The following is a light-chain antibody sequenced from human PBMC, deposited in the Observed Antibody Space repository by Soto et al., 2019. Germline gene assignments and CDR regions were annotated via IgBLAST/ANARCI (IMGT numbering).Light chain of an antibody. CDR3: CSYAGSYTHV. V-gene: IGLV2-11*01. CDR1: SSDIGGYNY. Sequence: QSALTQPRSVSGSPGHSVTISCTGTSSDIGGYNYVSWYQQHPGKAPKLMIYDVIKRPSGVPDRFSASKSGNTASLTIYGLQAEDEADYYCCSYAGSYTHVFGTGTKLTVL. CDR2: DVI. J-gene: IGLJ1*01.